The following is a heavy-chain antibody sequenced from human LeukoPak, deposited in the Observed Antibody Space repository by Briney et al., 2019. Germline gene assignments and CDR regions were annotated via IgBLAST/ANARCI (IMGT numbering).Heavy chain of an antibody. CDR3: ARAALWFGVH. V-gene: IGHV3-48*03. J-gene: IGHJ4*02. CDR1: GFTFSSYE. Sequence: SGGSLRLSCAASGFTFSSYEMNWVRQAPGKGLEWVSYISSSGSTIYYADSVKGRFTISRDNAKNSLYPQMNSLRAEDTAVYYCARAALWFGVHRGQGTLVTVSS. D-gene: IGHD3-10*01. CDR2: ISSSGSTI.